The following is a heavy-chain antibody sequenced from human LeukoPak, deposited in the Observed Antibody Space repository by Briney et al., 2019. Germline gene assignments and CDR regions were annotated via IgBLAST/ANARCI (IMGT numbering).Heavy chain of an antibody. V-gene: IGHV3-7*01. J-gene: IGHJ4*02. CDR3: ARETSTVTTSTRFDY. Sequence: GGSLRLSCAASGFTFSNAWMNWVRQAPGKGLEWVANIKQDGSGKYYVDSVKGRFTISRDNAKNLLYLQMNSLRAEDTAVYYCARETSTVTTSTRFDYWGQGTLVTVSS. CDR2: IKQDGSGK. D-gene: IGHD4-17*01. CDR1: GFTFSNAW.